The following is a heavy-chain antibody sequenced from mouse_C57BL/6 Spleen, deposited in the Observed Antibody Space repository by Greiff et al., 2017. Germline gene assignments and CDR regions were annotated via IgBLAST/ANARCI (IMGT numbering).Heavy chain of an antibody. J-gene: IGHJ2*01. D-gene: IGHD1-1*01. CDR2: ISSGSSTI. CDR1: GFTFSDYG. V-gene: IGHV5-17*01. Sequence: EVQGVESGGGLVKPGGSLKLSCAASGFTFSDYGTHWVRQAPEKGLEWVAYISSGSSTIYYADTVKGRFTISRDNAKNTLFLQMTSLRSEDTAMYYCARPFYYGSSYFDYWGQGTTLTVSS. CDR3: ARPFYYGSSYFDY.